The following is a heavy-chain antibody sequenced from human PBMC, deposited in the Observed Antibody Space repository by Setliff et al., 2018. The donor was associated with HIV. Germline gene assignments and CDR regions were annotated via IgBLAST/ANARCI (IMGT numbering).Heavy chain of an antibody. D-gene: IGHD5-12*01. J-gene: IGHJ4*02. CDR2: IWHSGNT. CDR1: GYSISSGYF. V-gene: IGHV4-38-2*01. Sequence: SETLSLTCSVSGYSISSGYFWGWIRQPPGEGLEWIGSIWHSGNTYYNPSLKSRVTISVDTSKNQFSLKLSSVTAADTAVYYCARRSGFALDYWGQGTLVTVSS. CDR3: ARRSGFALDY.